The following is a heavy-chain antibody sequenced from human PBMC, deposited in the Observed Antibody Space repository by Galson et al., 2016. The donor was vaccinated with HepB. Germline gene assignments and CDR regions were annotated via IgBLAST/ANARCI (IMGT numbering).Heavy chain of an antibody. D-gene: IGHD1-1*01. J-gene: IGHJ3*02. V-gene: IGHV4-61*01. CDR3: ARVGRGTDAFDI. Sequence: SETLSLTCTVSGGSVSSGSYYWSWIRQPPGKGLEWIGYIYYSGSTKNNPSLKSRVTISVDTSKNQFSMKLSSVTAADKAVYYCARVGRGTDAFDIWGQGTMVTVSS. CDR1: GGSVSSGSYY. CDR2: IYYSGST.